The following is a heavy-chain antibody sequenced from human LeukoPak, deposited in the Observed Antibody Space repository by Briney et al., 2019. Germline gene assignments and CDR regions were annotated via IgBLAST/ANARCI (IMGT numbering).Heavy chain of an antibody. CDR3: ARDNGLSFDY. V-gene: IGHV4-59*01. CDR2: IYYSGST. J-gene: IGHJ4*02. D-gene: IGHD4-17*01. CDR1: GGSISSYY. Sequence: SETLSLTCTVSGGSISSYYWSWIRQPPGKGLEWIGYIYYSGSTNYNPSLKSRVTISVDTSKNQFSLKPSSVTAADTAVYYCARDNGLSFDYWGQGTLVTVSS.